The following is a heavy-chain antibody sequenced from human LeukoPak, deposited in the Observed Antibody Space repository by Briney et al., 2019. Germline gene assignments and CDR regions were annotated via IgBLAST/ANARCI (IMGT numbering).Heavy chain of an antibody. D-gene: IGHD2-15*01. CDR2: ISSSSSYI. CDR1: GFIFSSYT. CDR3: AREGWTGPLDY. Sequence: GGSLRLSCAASGFIFSSYTMNWVRQAPGKGLEWVSSISSSSSYIYYADSVKGRFTISRDNAKNSLYLQMNSLRAEDTAVYYCAREGWTGPLDYWGQGTLVTVSS. J-gene: IGHJ4*02. V-gene: IGHV3-21*01.